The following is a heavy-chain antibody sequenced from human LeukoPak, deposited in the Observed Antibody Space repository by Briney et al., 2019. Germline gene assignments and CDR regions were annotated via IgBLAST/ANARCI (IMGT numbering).Heavy chain of an antibody. D-gene: IGHD3-22*01. CDR3: ARNDTYYYDSNNYKTNAFDI. J-gene: IGHJ3*02. CDR1: GFTFRTYW. V-gene: IGHV3-7*01. CDR2: INQGGSET. Sequence: PGGSLRLSCAASGFTFRTYWMSWVRQAPGKGLEWVASINQGGSETYYVESVKGRFTISRDNAMNSFFLQMNSLRAEDTAVYYCARNDTYYYDSNNYKTNAFDIWGQGTMVTVSS.